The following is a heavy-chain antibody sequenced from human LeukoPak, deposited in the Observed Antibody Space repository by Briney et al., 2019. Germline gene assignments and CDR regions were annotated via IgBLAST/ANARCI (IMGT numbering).Heavy chain of an antibody. J-gene: IGHJ4*02. Sequence: GGSLRLSCAASGFTFSSYSMNWVRQAPGKGLEWVSSISSSSSYIYYADSVKGRFTISRDNAKNSLYLQMNSLRAEDTAVYYCAKGLGWWVFDYWGQGTLVTVSS. CDR2: ISSSSSYI. CDR3: AKGLGWWVFDY. CDR1: GFTFSSYS. V-gene: IGHV3-21*01. D-gene: IGHD3/OR15-3a*01.